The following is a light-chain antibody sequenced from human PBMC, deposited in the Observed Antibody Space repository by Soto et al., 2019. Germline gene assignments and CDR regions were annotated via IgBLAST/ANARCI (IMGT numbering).Light chain of an antibody. V-gene: IGKV1-39*01. CDR1: RSISSY. J-gene: IGKJ5*01. Sequence: DIQMTQSPSSLSASVGDRVTITCRASRSISSYLNWYQQKPGKAPKLLIYAASSLQSGVPSRFSGSGSGTDFTLTISSLQPEDFATYYCQQSYSTPLGFGQGTRLEIK. CDR2: AAS. CDR3: QQSYSTPLG.